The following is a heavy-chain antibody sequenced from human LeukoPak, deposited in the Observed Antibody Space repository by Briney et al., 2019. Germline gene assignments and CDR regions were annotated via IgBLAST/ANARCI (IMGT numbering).Heavy chain of an antibody. CDR3: ARRGSKNYYDSTWYYYALDV. Sequence: GGSLRLSCAASGFTFSNYWMSWVRQAPGKGLEWVANIKQDGSEKYYVDSVKGRFTISRDNAKNSLSLQMNGLRAEDTAVYYCARRGSKNYYDSTWYYYALDVWGQGTTVTVSS. D-gene: IGHD3-22*01. CDR2: IKQDGSEK. CDR1: GFTFSNYW. J-gene: IGHJ6*02. V-gene: IGHV3-7*01.